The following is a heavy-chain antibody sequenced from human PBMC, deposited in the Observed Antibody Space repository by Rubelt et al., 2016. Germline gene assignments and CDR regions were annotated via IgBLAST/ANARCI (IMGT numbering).Heavy chain of an antibody. J-gene: IGHJ6*02. CDR1: GFTFSSYG. V-gene: IGHV3-48*02. Sequence: VQLVESGGGVVQPGRSLRLSCAASGFTFSSYGMHWVRQAPGKGLEWVSYISSSSSTIYYADSVKGRFTISRDNAKNSLYLQRNRLRDEDAAVYYGAREPEDSSASRLPHDYDGMDVWGQGTTVTVSS. CDR2: ISSSSSTI. D-gene: IGHD6-6*01. CDR3: AREPEDSSASRLPHDYDGMDV.